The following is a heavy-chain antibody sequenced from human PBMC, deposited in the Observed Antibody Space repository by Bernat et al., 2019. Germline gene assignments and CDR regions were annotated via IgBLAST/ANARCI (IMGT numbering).Heavy chain of an antibody. Sequence: EVQLVESGGGLVQPGGSLRLSCAASGFTFSSYEMNWVRQAPGKGLEWVSYISSSGSTIDYADSVKGRFTISRDNAKNSLYLQMNSLRAEDTAVYYCARDYGYSGYDRYYYYYMDVWGKGTTVTVSS. CDR3: ARDYGYSGYDRYYYYYMDV. CDR2: ISSSGSTI. CDR1: GFTFSSYE. V-gene: IGHV3-48*03. D-gene: IGHD5-12*01. J-gene: IGHJ6*03.